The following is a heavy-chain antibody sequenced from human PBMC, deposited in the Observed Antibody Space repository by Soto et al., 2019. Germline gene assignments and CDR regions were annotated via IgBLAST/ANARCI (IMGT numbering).Heavy chain of an antibody. D-gene: IGHD3-10*01. CDR3: ARDLCPLGSGSPCPLYGLDI. CDR2: LKSDNGGT. J-gene: IGHJ6*02. CDR1: GYTFTGHY. V-gene: IGHV1-2*02. Sequence: QVQLVQSGAEVQPPGASVEVSCKASGYTFTGHYMHWVRQVSGKRLEYLGWLKSDNGGTYYTPRFTGRVPFTRDTSTGIAYMERRRLPSAGTAVFFCARDLCPLGSGSPCPLYGLDIWGPGTKVVVSS.